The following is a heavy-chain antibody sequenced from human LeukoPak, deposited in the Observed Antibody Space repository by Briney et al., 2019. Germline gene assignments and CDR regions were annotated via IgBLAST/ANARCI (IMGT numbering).Heavy chain of an antibody. V-gene: IGHV3-30*02. CDR2: IRYDGGNK. Sequence: GGSLRLSCAASGFTFSSYGMHWVRQAPGKGLEWVAFIRYDGGNKYYADSVKGRFTISRDNSKNTLYLQMNSLRAEDTAVYYCAKDAYDYVVIGYNWFDPWGQGTLVTVSS. D-gene: IGHD3-16*01. CDR1: GFTFSSYG. J-gene: IGHJ5*02. CDR3: AKDAYDYVVIGYNWFDP.